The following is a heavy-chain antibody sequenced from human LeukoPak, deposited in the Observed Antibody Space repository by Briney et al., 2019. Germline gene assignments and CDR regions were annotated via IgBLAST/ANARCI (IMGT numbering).Heavy chain of an antibody. V-gene: IGHV1-2*02. CDR1: GYTFTGYY. CDR2: IDPNSGDS. CDR3: ARDVGRAGTSDFDL. D-gene: IGHD6-19*01. J-gene: IGHJ2*01. Sequence: GASVNVSCKSSGYTFTGYYLHWVRQARGQGLEWMGWIDPNSGDSKNAQRFPGRVTMTRDTSISTAYMELSRLTSDDAAVYYCARDVGRAGTSDFDLWGRGTLVTVSS.